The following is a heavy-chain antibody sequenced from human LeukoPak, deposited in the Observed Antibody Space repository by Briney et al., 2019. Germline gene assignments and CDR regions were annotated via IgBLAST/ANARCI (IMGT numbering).Heavy chain of an antibody. CDR2: ISSSSSYI. CDR1: GFTFSSYS. Sequence: GGSLRLSCAASGFTFSSYSMNWVRQAPGKGLEWVSSISSSSSYIYYADSVKGRFTISRDNAKNSLYLQMNSLRAEDTAVNYCARDWWFGESSVYYFDYWGQGTLVTVSS. V-gene: IGHV3-21*01. D-gene: IGHD3-10*01. J-gene: IGHJ4*02. CDR3: ARDWWFGESSVYYFDY.